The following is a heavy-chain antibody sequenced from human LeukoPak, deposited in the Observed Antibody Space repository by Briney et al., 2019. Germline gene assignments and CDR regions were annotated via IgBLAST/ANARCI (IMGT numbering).Heavy chain of an antibody. CDR1: GASISVYY. V-gene: IGHV4-59*01. CDR3: TGGAGWLIDY. CDR2: IHHSGST. J-gene: IGHJ4*02. D-gene: IGHD3-16*01. Sequence: PSETLSLTCTVSGASISVYYWTWIRQAPGRGLEWIGHIHHSGSTNYNPSLKSRVTISADTSKNHFSLKLNSVTTADTAVYYCTGGAGWLIDYWGQGILVTVSS.